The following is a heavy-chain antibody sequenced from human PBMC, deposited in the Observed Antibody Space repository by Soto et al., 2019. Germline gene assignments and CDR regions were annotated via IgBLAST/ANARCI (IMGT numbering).Heavy chain of an antibody. CDR1: GGSISRHY. CDR2: IYYSGST. J-gene: IGHJ4*02. Sequence: PWETLSITSTVPGGSISRHYRRWIRQPPGKGLEWIGYIYYSGSTNYNPSLKSRVTISVDTSKNQFSLKLSSVTAADTAVYYCARRYGGTFDYWGQGTLVTVS. CDR3: ARRYGGTFDY. V-gene: IGHV4-59*08. D-gene: IGHD2-15*01.